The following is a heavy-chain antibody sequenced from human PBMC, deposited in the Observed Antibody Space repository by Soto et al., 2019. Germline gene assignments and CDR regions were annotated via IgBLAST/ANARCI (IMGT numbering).Heavy chain of an antibody. D-gene: IGHD3-10*01. CDR1: GGSISSSSYY. V-gene: IGHV4-39*01. CDR3: ARRSAGHWYFDL. CDR2: IFFSGTT. Sequence: SETLSLTCTVSGGSISSSSYYWGWIRQPPGKGLDWIGSIFFSGTTYYNPSLKSRVTISVDTSKNQFSLKLSSVTAADTAVFYCARRSAGHWYFDLWGRGTLVTVSS. J-gene: IGHJ2*01.